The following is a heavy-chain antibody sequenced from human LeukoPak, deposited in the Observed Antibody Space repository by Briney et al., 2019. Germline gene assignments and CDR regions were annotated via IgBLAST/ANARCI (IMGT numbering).Heavy chain of an antibody. Sequence: SVKVSCKASGGTFSSYAISWVRQPPGQGREWMGRIIPIFGTANYAQKFQGRVTITADKSTSTAYMELSSLRSEDTAVYYCARGDGSARFDYWGQGTLVTVSS. CDR2: IIPIFGTA. D-gene: IGHD6-6*01. V-gene: IGHV1-69*06. CDR3: ARGDGSARFDY. CDR1: GGTFSSYA. J-gene: IGHJ4*02.